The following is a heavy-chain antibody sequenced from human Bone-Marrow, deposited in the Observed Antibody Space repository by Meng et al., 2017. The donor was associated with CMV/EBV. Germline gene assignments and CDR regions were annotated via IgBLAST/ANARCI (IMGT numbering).Heavy chain of an antibody. CDR2: ISSSSSYI. Sequence: GESLKISCAASGFTFSSYSMNWVRQAPGKGLEWVSSISSSSSYIYYADSVKGRFTISRDNAKNSLYLQMNSLRAEDTAVYYCARESPVARPDYRGQGTLVTVSS. D-gene: IGHD2-15*01. CDR3: ARESPVARPDY. J-gene: IGHJ4*02. CDR1: GFTFSSYS. V-gene: IGHV3-21*01.